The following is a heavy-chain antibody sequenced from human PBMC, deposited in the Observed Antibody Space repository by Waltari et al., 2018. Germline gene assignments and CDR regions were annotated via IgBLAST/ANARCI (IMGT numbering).Heavy chain of an antibody. V-gene: IGHV6-1*01. J-gene: IGHJ5*01. D-gene: IGHD3-3*01. CDR1: GDSVSSNSAA. CDR2: TDYRTKLYN. CDR3: ANAGITVFGVVVGPLDS. Sequence: QVQLQQSGPGLVKPSQTLSLTCAISGDSVSSNSAAWNWIRQSPSRGLEWLGRTDYRTKLYNYCAMSVTSRITINPDTSNNQFALQLKSVTLEDTAVYYCANAGITVFGVVVGPLDSWGQGTLVTVSS.